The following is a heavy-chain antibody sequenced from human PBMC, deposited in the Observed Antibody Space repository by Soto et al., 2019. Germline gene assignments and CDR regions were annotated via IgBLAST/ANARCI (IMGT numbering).Heavy chain of an antibody. CDR2: ISSSGSTI. CDR1: GFTFSDYY. CDR3: AREPYSYGINYYYYGMDV. J-gene: IGHJ6*02. V-gene: IGHV3-11*01. D-gene: IGHD5-18*01. Sequence: GSLRLACAASGFTFSDYYMSWIRQAPGKGLEWVSYISSSGSTIYYADSVKGRFTISRDNAKNSLYLQMNSLRAEDTAVYYCAREPYSYGINYYYYGMDVWGQGTTVTVSS.